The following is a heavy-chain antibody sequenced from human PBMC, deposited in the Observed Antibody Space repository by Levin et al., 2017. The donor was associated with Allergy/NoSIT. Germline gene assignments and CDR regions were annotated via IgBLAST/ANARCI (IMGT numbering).Heavy chain of an antibody. CDR1: GGSISSYY. V-gene: IGHV4-59*01. Sequence: SQTLSLTCPVSGGSISSYYWSWIRQPPGKGLEWIGYIYYSGSTNYNPSLKSRVTISVDTSKNQFSLKLSSVTAADTAVYYCARSFPRLLWFGELDYWGQGTLVTVSS. CDR3: ARSFPRLLWFGELDY. CDR2: IYYSGST. D-gene: IGHD3-10*01. J-gene: IGHJ4*02.